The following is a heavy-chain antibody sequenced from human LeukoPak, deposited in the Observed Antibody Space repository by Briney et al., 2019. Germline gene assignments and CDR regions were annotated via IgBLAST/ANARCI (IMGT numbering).Heavy chain of an antibody. Sequence: SETLSLTCTVSGGSISSSSYYWGWIRQPPGKGLEWIGSIYYSGSTYYNPSLKSRVTISVDTSKNQLSLKLSSVTAADTAVYYCARLRIAVAGTHPYYFDYWGQGTLVTVSS. J-gene: IGHJ4*02. CDR2: IYYSGST. V-gene: IGHV4-39*07. D-gene: IGHD6-19*01. CDR3: ARLRIAVAGTHPYYFDY. CDR1: GGSISSSSYY.